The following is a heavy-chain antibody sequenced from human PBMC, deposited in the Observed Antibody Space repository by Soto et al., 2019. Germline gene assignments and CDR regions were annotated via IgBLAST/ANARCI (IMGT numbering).Heavy chain of an antibody. CDR2: IIPIFGTA. CDR1: GGTFSSYA. Sequence: SVKVSCKASGGTFSSYAISWVRQAPGQGLEWMGGIIPIFGTANYAQKFQGRVTITADESTSTAYMELSSLRSEDTAVYYCARGLTHCTNGVCYAFDIWGQGTMVTVS. D-gene: IGHD2-8*01. J-gene: IGHJ3*02. CDR3: ARGLTHCTNGVCYAFDI. V-gene: IGHV1-69*13.